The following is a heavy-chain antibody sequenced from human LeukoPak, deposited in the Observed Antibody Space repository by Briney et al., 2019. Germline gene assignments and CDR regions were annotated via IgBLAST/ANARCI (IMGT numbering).Heavy chain of an antibody. D-gene: IGHD2-2*01. CDR3: ARHGNVVVVPAAKGFDY. V-gene: IGHV4-39*01. J-gene: IGHJ4*02. Sequence: SETLSLTCTVSGGSISSSNYFWVWIRQPPGKGLEWIGSSYYSGNTYYNPSLKSRVTISVDTSKNHFSLDLRSVMAADTAVYYCARHGNVVVVPAAKGFDYWGQGTQATVSS. CDR1: GGSISSSNYF. CDR2: SYYSGNT.